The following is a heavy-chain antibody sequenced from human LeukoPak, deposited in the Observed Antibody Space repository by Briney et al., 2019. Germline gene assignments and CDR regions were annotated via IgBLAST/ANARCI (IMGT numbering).Heavy chain of an antibody. V-gene: IGHV3-30*18. CDR2: ISYDGSNE. J-gene: IGHJ4*02. Sequence: GRSLRLSCAASGFXFRTYGMNWVRQAPGKGLEWVAIISYDGSNEGYADSVKGRFTISRDNSKNTLYLQMNSLRAEDSAVYYCAKSRVRGVYYFDYWGQGTLVTVSS. CDR3: AKSRVRGVYYFDY. D-gene: IGHD3-10*02. CDR1: GFXFRTYG.